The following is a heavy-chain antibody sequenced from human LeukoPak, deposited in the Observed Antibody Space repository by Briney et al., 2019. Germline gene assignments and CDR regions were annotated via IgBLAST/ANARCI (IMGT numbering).Heavy chain of an antibody. V-gene: IGHV1-2*06. D-gene: IGHD6-13*01. CDR2: INPNSGGT. CDR1: GYTFTDYY. J-gene: IGHJ4*02. Sequence: ASVKVSCKASGYTFTDYYMHWVRQAPGQGLEWMGRINPNSGGTNYAQKFQGRVTMTRDTSISTAYMELSRLRSDDTAVYYCARDVDSSSWFDYWGQGTLVTVSS. CDR3: ARDVDSSSWFDY.